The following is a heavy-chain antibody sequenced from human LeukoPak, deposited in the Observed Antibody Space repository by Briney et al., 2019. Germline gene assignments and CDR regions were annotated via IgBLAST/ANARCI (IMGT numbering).Heavy chain of an antibody. Sequence: ASVKVSCKASGYTLTSYGISWVRQAPGQGLEWMGWISAYNGNTNYAQKLQGSVTMTTDTSTSTAYMELRSLRSDDTAVYYCARLTSGYDNSYYFDYWGQGTLVTVSS. CDR2: ISAYNGNT. CDR1: GYTLTSYG. CDR3: ARLTSGYDNSYYFDY. J-gene: IGHJ4*02. V-gene: IGHV1-18*01. D-gene: IGHD5-12*01.